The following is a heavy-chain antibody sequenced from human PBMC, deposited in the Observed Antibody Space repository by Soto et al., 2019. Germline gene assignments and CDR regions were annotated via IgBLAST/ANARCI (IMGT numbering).Heavy chain of an antibody. CDR1: GYTFTTYG. Sequence: ASVKVSCKASGYTFTTYGISWVRQAPGQGLEWMGWISAYNGNTNYAQKLQGRVTMTTDTSTNTAYMELRSLRSDDTAVYYCARVSYYYDSSGYSIDASDIWGQGTLVTVSS. D-gene: IGHD3-22*01. CDR3: ARVSYYYDSSGYSIDASDI. V-gene: IGHV1-18*01. J-gene: IGHJ3*02. CDR2: ISAYNGNT.